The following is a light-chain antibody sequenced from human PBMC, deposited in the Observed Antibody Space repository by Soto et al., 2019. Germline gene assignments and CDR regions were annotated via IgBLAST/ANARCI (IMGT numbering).Light chain of an antibody. CDR3: SSYTTSSTVV. V-gene: IGLV2-14*01. Sequence: QSVLTQAASVSGSPGQSITISCTGTRRDIGGSNSVSWYQQFPGKAPKLHIYDVSNRPSGVSNRFSGSKSGNTASLTISGLQAEDEAEYYCSSYTTSSTVVFGGGTKLTVL. J-gene: IGLJ2*01. CDR1: RRDIGGSNS. CDR2: DVS.